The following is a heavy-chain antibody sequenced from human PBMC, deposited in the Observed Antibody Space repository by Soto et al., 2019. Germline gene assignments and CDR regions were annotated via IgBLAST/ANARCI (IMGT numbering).Heavy chain of an antibody. D-gene: IGHD2-2*01. CDR1: GFTFSSYS. V-gene: IGHV3-48*01. CDR3: ARDKGIVVVPAAMRNYYYMDV. CDR2: ISSSSSTI. Sequence: EVQLVESGGGLVQPGGSLRLSCAASGFTFSSYSMNWVRQAPGKGLEWVSYISSSSSTIYYADSVKGRFTISRDNAKNSLYPQMNRLRAEDTAVYYCARDKGIVVVPAAMRNYYYMDVWGKGTTVTVSS. J-gene: IGHJ6*03.